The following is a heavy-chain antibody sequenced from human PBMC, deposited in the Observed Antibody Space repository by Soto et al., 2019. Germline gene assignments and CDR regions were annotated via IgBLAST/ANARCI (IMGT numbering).Heavy chain of an antibody. V-gene: IGHV1-18*01. CDR2: ISPYTDDP. D-gene: IGHD2-2*01. Sequence: QGQLVQSGVEVKKPGASVKVSCSASGNTFTNFGVTWVRQAPGQGLEWMAWISPYTDDPSYAQKCQGRATMTIDTSTSTAYWDLRSLTSDDTAVYYCARVIPGAEAWFHPWGQRTLVTVSS. J-gene: IGHJ5*02. CDR1: GNTFTNFG. CDR3: ARVIPGAEAWFHP.